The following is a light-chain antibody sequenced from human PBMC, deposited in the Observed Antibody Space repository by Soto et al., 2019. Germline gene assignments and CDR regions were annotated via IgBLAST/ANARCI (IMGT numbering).Light chain of an antibody. J-gene: IGKJ1*01. V-gene: IGKV1-5*01. CDR2: DAS. CDR3: QHCGTEPPDRT. Sequence: GETVLVPCWTCQSIGRCLACYQQKPGKAPKLLIYDASSLESGVPSRCSGSGSGTEFTLTISSLQPEDIAPYNCQHCGTEPPDRTSGQGTKGDIK. CDR1: QSIGRC.